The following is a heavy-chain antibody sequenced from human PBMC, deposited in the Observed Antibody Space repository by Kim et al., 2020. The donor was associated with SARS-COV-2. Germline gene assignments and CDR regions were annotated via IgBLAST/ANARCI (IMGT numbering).Heavy chain of an antibody. CDR3: ARDNDDGYGRQYCMDM. J-gene: IGHJ6*03. V-gene: IGHV3-21*01. Sequence: VGSLRLSCAASGFTISSYSMNWVRQAPGKGLEWVAAISNTGNEKYYADSVKGRLTISRDNAKNSLYLQMNSLRAEDTAVYYCARDNDDGYGRQYCMDMWG. CDR1: GFTISSYS. D-gene: IGHD4-17*01. CDR2: ISNTGNEK.